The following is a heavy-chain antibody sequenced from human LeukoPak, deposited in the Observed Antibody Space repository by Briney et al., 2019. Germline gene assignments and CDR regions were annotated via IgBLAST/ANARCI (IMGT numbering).Heavy chain of an antibody. CDR1: GFTFINYA. CDR3: AKNGVCGNYIFDY. Sequence: GSLRLSCAASGFTFINYAMSWVRQAPGKGLEWVSAISGSGASTYYADSVMGRFTISRDKPKNTLYLQMNSLRAEDTAVYYCAKNGVCGNYIFDYWGQGTLATVSS. CDR2: ISGSGAST. J-gene: IGHJ4*02. D-gene: IGHD3-16*01. V-gene: IGHV3-23*01.